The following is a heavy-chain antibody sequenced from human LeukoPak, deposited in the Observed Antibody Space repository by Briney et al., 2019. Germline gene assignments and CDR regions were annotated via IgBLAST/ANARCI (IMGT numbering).Heavy chain of an antibody. CDR2: INSDGSDT. CDR3: ASVYYDSSGYSNDY. CDR1: GFTFSRYW. D-gene: IGHD3-22*01. Sequence: GGSLRLSCAASGFTFSRYWMHWVRQAPGKGLVWVSRINSDGSDTTYADSVKGRFTISRDNAKNSLYLQMNSLRAEDTAVYYCASVYYDSSGYSNDYWGQGTLVTVSS. J-gene: IGHJ4*02. V-gene: IGHV3-74*03.